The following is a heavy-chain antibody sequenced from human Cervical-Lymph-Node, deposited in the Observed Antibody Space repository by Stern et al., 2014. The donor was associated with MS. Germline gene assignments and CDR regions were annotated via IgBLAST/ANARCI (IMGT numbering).Heavy chain of an antibody. D-gene: IGHD5-24*01. V-gene: IGHV4-34*01. CDR1: GGSFSGYY. Sequence: QVQLQQWGAGLLKPSETLSLTCGVYGGSFSGYYWSWIRQPPGKGLEWIGEINHSGSTNYNPSLKSRVTISADTSRGQFSLKLGSVTAADTAVYYCARYNVRDWLEPWGQGTLVIVSS. CDR3: ARYNVRDWLEP. J-gene: IGHJ5*02. CDR2: INHSGST.